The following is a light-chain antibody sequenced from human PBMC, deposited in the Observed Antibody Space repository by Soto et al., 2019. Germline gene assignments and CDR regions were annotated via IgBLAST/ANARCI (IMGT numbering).Light chain of an antibody. J-gene: IGKJ1*01. Sequence: EIVLTQSPGTLSLSPGERATLSCRASQSVSSSYLAWYQQKPGQAPRLLIYGASSRATGIPDRFSGSGSGTDFTLTINRLEPEDFATYFCQQTYNPPRTFGQGTRL. CDR1: QSVSSSY. CDR3: QQTYNPPRT. CDR2: GAS. V-gene: IGKV3-20*01.